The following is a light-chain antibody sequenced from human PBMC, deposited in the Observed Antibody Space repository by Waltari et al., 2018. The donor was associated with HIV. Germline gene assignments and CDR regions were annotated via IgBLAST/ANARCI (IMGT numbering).Light chain of an antibody. Sequence: QSALTQPASVSGSPGQSITISCTGTSSDVGGYNYVSWYQQQPGKAPTLLIHEVSIRPPGVSNPFSGAKSGNTASLTISGLQAEDEADYYCNSYTSSTTRVFGTGTKVTVL. V-gene: IGLV2-14*01. CDR2: EVS. J-gene: IGLJ1*01. CDR1: SSDVGGYNY. CDR3: NSYTSSTTRV.